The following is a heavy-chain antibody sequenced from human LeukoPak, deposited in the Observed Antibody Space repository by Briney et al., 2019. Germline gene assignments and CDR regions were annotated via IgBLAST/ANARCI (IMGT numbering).Heavy chain of an antibody. Sequence: SQTLSLTCTVSGGSISSGGYYWSWIRQPPEKGLEWIGYIYYSGSTYYNPSLKSRVTISVDTSKKQFSLKLNSVTAADTAVYYCARLTSPVTTPLEFDYWGQGTLVTVSS. CDR1: GGSISSGGYY. CDR2: IYYSGST. J-gene: IGHJ4*02. CDR3: ARLTSPVTTPLEFDY. V-gene: IGHV4-31*03. D-gene: IGHD4-17*01.